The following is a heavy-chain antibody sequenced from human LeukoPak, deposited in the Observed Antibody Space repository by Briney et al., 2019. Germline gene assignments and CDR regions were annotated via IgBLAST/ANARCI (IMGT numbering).Heavy chain of an antibody. Sequence: GGSLRLSCAASGFTVSSNYMSWVRQAPGKGLEWVSVIYSGGSTYYADSVKGRFTISRDNSKNTLYLQMNSLRAEDTAVYYCAGGAYGDYISGFDYWGQGTLVTVSS. J-gene: IGHJ4*02. CDR3: AGGAYGDYISGFDY. V-gene: IGHV3-66*01. D-gene: IGHD4-17*01. CDR2: IYSGGST. CDR1: GFTVSSNY.